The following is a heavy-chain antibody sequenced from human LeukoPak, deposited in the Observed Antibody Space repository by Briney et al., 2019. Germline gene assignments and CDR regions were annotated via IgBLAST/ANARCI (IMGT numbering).Heavy chain of an antibody. V-gene: IGHV1-2*02. Sequence: PGASVKVSCKASGYTFTGYYMHWVRQAPGQGLEWMGWINPDSGATNYPQKFQGRVTMTRDTSISTAYMELTRLRSDDSAVYYCARDYGYYDILTGSYHLYFFDYWGQGTLVTVSS. J-gene: IGHJ4*02. D-gene: IGHD3-9*01. CDR1: GYTFTGYY. CDR3: ARDYGYYDILTGSYHLYFFDY. CDR2: INPDSGAT.